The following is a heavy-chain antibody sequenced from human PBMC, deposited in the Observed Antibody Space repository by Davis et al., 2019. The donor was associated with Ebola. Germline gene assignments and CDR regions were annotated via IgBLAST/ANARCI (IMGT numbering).Heavy chain of an antibody. CDR1: GFTFSRNW. J-gene: IGHJ4*02. CDR2: SKEDGSEK. V-gene: IGHV3-7*03. CDR3: MKVRYYSTWRGGFDS. D-gene: IGHD2-2*01. Sequence: GESLMTSCAASGFTFSRNWMSWLRLAPGKGLEWVATSKEDGSEKYYVDSVKGRFTISRDNANNSLYLQMNSLRAEDTAVYYCMKVRYYSTWRGGFDSWGQGALVTVSS.